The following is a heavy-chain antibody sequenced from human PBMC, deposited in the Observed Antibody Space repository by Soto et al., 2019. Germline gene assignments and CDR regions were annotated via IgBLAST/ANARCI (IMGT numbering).Heavy chain of an antibody. V-gene: IGHV3-9*01. J-gene: IGHJ4*02. CDR1: GFTFDDYA. CDR2: ISWNSGSI. Sequence: PGGSLRLSCAASGFTFDDYAMHWVRQAPGKGLEWVSGISWNSGSIGYADSLKGRFTISRDNAKNSLYLQMNSLRAEDTALYYCAKEIYGYGTTNFDYWGQGT. CDR3: AKEIYGYGTTNFDY. D-gene: IGHD5-18*01.